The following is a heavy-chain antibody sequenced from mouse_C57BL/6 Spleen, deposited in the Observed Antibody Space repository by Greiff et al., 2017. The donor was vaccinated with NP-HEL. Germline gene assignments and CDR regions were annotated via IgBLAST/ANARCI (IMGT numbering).Heavy chain of an antibody. D-gene: IGHD3-3*01. CDR1: GYTFTDYY. CDR3: ARSAGVLGPSYYYAMDY. J-gene: IGHJ4*01. Sequence: EVQLQQSGPELVKPGASVKISCKASGYTFTDYYMNWVKQSHGKSLEWIGDINPNNGGTSYNQKFKGKATLTVDKSSSTAYMELRSLTSEDSAVYYCARSAGVLGPSYYYAMDYWGQGTSVTVSS. V-gene: IGHV1-26*01. CDR2: INPNNGGT.